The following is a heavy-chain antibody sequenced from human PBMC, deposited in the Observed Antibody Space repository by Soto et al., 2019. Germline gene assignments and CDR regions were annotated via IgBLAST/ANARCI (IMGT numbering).Heavy chain of an antibody. V-gene: IGHV3-48*01. J-gene: IGHJ4*02. Sequence: EVQLVESGGGLVQPGGSLRLSCVASGFIFSSYSMNWVRQAPGKGLEWIAYIGGDDPYIYYADSVKGRFTISRDNAKNSMYLEMNSLRAEDTAVYYCARERGAVDYWGQGTLVTVSS. CDR1: GFIFSSYS. CDR2: IGGDDPYI. CDR3: ARERGAVDY.